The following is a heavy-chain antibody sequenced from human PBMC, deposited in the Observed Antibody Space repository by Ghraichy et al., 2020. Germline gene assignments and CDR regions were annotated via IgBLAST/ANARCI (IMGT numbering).Heavy chain of an antibody. D-gene: IGHD6-6*01. CDR3: ARVHIAAPGTYYYYYMDV. CDR2: IYYSGST. CDR1: GGSISSYY. V-gene: IGHV4-59*01. J-gene: IGHJ6*03. Sequence: SETRSLTCTVSGGSISSYYWSWIRQPPGKGLEWIGYIYYSGSTNYNPSLKSRVTISVDTSKNQFSLKLSSVTAADTAVYYCARVHIAAPGTYYYYYMDVWGKGTTVTVSS.